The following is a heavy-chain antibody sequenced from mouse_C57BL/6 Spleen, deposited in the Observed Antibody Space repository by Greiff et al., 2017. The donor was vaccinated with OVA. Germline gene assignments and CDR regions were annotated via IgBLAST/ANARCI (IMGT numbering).Heavy chain of an antibody. CDR2: INPNNGGT. J-gene: IGHJ3*01. V-gene: IGHV1-22*01. D-gene: IGHD2-5*01. CDR3: ARGAYYSNPWFAY. Sequence: EVQLQQSGPELVKPGASVKMSCKASGYTFTDYNMHWVKQSHGKSLEWIGYINPNNGGTRYNQKLKGKATLTVNKSSSTAYMELRSLTSEDSAVYYCARGAYYSNPWFAYWGQGTLVTVSA. CDR1: GYTFTDYN.